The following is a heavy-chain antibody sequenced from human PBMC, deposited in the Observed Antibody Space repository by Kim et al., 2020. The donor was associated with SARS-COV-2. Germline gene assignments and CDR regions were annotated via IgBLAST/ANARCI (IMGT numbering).Heavy chain of an antibody. D-gene: IGHD3-22*01. CDR2: IYYSGST. CDR1: GGSISSGGYY. V-gene: IGHV4-31*03. Sequence: SETLSLTCTVSGGSISSGGYYWSWIRQHPGKGLEWIGYIYYSGSTYYNPSLKSRVTISVDTSKNQFSLKLSSVTAADTAVYYCARTVHYYDTPLRSCGFDIWGQGTMVTVSS. J-gene: IGHJ3*02. CDR3: ARTVHYYDTPLRSCGFDI.